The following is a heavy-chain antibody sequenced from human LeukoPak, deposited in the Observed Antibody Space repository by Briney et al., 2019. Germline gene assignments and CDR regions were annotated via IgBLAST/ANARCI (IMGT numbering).Heavy chain of an antibody. CDR3: ARTFGEFQNYYYYYMDV. V-gene: IGHV4-59*01. J-gene: IGHJ6*03. Sequence: PSETLSLTCTVSGGSISSYYWSWIRQPPGKGLEWIGYIYYSGSTNYNPSLKSRVTISVDTSKNQFSLKLSSVTAADTAVYYCARTFGEFQNYYYYYMDVWGKGTTVTISS. CDR2: IYYSGST. CDR1: GGSISSYY. D-gene: IGHD3-10*01.